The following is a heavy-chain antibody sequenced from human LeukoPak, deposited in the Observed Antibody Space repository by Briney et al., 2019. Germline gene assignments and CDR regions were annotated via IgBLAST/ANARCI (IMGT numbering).Heavy chain of an antibody. CDR3: ASDIVVVPAAEEFDY. Sequence: GGSLRLSCAASGFIFSNYGMSWVRQAPGKGLEWVSSISFSSTHIYYADSIQGRFTISRDNAENSLYLQMNSLRAEDTAVYYCASDIVVVPAAEEFDYWGQGTLVTVSS. CDR1: GFIFSNYG. D-gene: IGHD2-2*01. J-gene: IGHJ4*02. CDR2: ISFSSTHI. V-gene: IGHV3-21*06.